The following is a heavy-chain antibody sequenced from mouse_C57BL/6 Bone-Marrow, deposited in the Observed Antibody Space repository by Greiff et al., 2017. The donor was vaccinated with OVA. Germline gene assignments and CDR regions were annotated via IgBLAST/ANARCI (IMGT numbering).Heavy chain of an antibody. CDR2: IYPRDGST. J-gene: IGHJ3*01. CDR3: ARSRAAQATAWFAY. V-gene: IGHV1-85*01. Sequence: QVQLKESGPELVKPGASVKLSCKASGYTFTSYDINWVKQRPGQGLEWIGWIYPRDGSTKYNEKFKGKATLTVDTSSSTAYMELHSLTSEDSAVYFCARSRAAQATAWFAYWGQGTLVTVSA. D-gene: IGHD3-2*02. CDR1: GYTFTSYD.